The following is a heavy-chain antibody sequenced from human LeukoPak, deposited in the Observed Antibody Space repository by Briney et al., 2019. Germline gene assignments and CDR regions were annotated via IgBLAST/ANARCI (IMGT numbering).Heavy chain of an antibody. J-gene: IGHJ5*02. CDR1: GFTFSDYY. Sequence: GGSLRLSRAASGFTFSDYYMSWIRQAPGKGLEWVSYISSSGSTIYYADSVKGRFTISRDNAKNSLYLQMNSLRAEDTAVYYCARDNRYSIFNWFDPWGQGTLVTVSS. CDR3: ARDNRYSIFNWFDP. CDR2: ISSSGSTI. V-gene: IGHV3-11*04. D-gene: IGHD6-13*01.